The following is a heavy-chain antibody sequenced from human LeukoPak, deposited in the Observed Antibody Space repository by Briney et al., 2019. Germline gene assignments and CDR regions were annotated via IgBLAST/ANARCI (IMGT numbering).Heavy chain of an antibody. J-gene: IGHJ3*02. V-gene: IGHV3-23*01. CDR1: GFTFTHYG. CDR2: ISGSGGST. D-gene: IGHD2-15*01. Sequence: GGSLRLSCAASGFTFTHYGMNWVRQAPGKGLEWVSAISGSGGSTYYADSVKGRFTISRDNSKNTLYLQMNSLRAEDTAVYYCAKLGYCSGGSCYWSSFDIWGQGTMVTVSS. CDR3: AKLGYCSGGSCYWSSFDI.